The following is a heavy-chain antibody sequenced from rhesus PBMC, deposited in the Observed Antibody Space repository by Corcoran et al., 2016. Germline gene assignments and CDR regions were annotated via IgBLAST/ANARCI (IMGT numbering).Heavy chain of an antibody. CDR3: ARDPSGPYNFWSGYTFDY. D-gene: IGHD3-3*01. CDR2: ISGSGGST. J-gene: IGHJ4*01. V-gene: IGHV4-173*01. Sequence: QLQLQESGPGLVKPSATLSLTGAVSGGSISSNYWGWTRQPPGKGPEGIGRISGSGGSTDYNPSLKSRVTISTDTSKNQFSLKLSSVTAADTAVYYCARDPSGPYNFWSGYTFDYWGQGVLVTVSS. CDR1: GGSISSNY.